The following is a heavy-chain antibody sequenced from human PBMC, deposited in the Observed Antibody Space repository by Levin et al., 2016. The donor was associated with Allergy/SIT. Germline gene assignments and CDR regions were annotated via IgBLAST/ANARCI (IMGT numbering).Heavy chain of an antibody. CDR2: ISVYNGYT. V-gene: IGHV1-18*01. CDR1: GYTFRSYG. D-gene: IGHD4-17*01. CDR3: AREGHGDYDSRIWAFDL. J-gene: IGHJ3*01. Sequence: ASVKVSCKASGYTFRSYGISWVRQAPGQGLEWMGWISVYNGYTNYAQKFQGRVTMTTDTSTSTAYMELRSLRSDDTAVYYCAREGHGDYDSRIWAFDLWGQGTMVTVSS.